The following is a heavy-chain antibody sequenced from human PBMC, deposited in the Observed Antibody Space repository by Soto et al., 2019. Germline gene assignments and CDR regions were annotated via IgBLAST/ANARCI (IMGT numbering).Heavy chain of an antibody. J-gene: IGHJ6*02. CDR1: GFTFSSYW. Sequence: EVQLVESGGGLVQPGGSLRLSCAASGFTFSSYWMSWVRQAPGKGLEWVANIKQDGSEKYYVDSVKGRFTISRDNAKNSLYLQMNSLRAEDTAVYYCASALRGDDYYYGMDVWGQGTTVTVSS. V-gene: IGHV3-7*03. CDR2: IKQDGSEK. D-gene: IGHD2-21*01. CDR3: ASALRGDDYYYGMDV.